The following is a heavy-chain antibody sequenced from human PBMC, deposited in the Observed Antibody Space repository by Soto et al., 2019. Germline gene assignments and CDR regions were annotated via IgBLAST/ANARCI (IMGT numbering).Heavy chain of an antibody. CDR1: GGSVSSGSYY. CDR3: ARAELPKYYFDY. J-gene: IGHJ4*02. V-gene: IGHV4-61*01. Sequence: SETLSLTCTVSGGSVSSGSYYWSWIRQPPGKGLEWIGYIYYSGSTNYNPSLKSRVTISVDTSKNQFSLKLSSVTAADTAVHYCARAELPKYYFDYWGQGTLVTVFS. CDR2: IYYSGST. D-gene: IGHD2-15*01.